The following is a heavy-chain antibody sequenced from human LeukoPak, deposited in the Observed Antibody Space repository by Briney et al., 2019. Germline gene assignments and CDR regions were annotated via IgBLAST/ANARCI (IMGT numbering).Heavy chain of an antibody. V-gene: IGHV1-46*01. CDR1: GYTFTSYY. CDR2: INPSGGST. J-gene: IGHJ6*03. Sequence: ASVKVSCKASGYTFTSYYMHWVRQAPGQGLEWMGIINPSGGSTSYAQKFQGRVTMTRDTSTSTVYMELSSLRSEDTAVYYCARVGYYDFWSGYFGAVGFYYMDVWGKGTTVTVSS. D-gene: IGHD3-3*01. CDR3: ARVGYYDFWSGYFGAVGFYYMDV.